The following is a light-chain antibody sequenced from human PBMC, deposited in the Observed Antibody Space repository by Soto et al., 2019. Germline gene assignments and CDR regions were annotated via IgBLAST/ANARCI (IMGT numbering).Light chain of an antibody. CDR3: CSYAGGFYV. V-gene: IGLV2-23*01. J-gene: IGLJ1*01. CDR2: EDT. CDR1: SSDVGSYNL. Sequence: QSVLTQPASVSGSPGQSITISCTGTSSDVGSYNLVSWYQQHPGKAPKLILYEDTKRPSGISNRFSGSKSGNTASLTISGLQAEDEADYYCCSYAGGFYVFGTGTKLTVL.